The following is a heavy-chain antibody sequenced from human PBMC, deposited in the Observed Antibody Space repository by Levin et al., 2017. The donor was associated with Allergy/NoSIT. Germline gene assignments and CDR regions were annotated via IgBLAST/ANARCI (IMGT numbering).Heavy chain of an antibody. CDR1: GYTFTSYD. D-gene: IGHD3-3*01. CDR2: MNPNSGNT. J-gene: IGHJ6*02. CDR3: ARGEVGIDFWSGPRGLGEDV. Sequence: GASVKVSCKASGYTFTSYDINWVRQATGQGLEWMGWMNPNSGNTGYAQKFQGRVTMTRNTSISTAYMELSSLRSEDTAVYYCARGEVGIDFWSGPRGLGEDVWGQGTTVTVSS. V-gene: IGHV1-8*01.